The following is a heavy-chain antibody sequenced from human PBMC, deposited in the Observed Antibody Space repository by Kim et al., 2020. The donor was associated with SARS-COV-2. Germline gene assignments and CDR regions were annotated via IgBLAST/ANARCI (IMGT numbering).Heavy chain of an antibody. CDR3: ARDQCDTCYTFRGLDY. V-gene: IGHV3-11*01. CDR2: ISSSGTTI. Sequence: GGSLRLSCAASGFTFSDYSMNWIRQAPGKGLEWVSYISSSGTTIYYSDSVKGRFTISRDNAKNSLYLQMNSLRAEDTAVYYCARDQCDTCYTFRGLDYWGQGTLVAVSP. J-gene: IGHJ4*02. CDR1: GFTFSDYS. D-gene: IGHD2-2*02.